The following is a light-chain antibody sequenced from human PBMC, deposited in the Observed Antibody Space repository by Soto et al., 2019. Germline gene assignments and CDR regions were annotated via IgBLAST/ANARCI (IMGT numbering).Light chain of an antibody. J-gene: IGKJ1*01. CDR2: GAS. CDR1: RDISNS. V-gene: IGKV1-12*01. Sequence: DIQMTQSPSSVSASVGDRLTITCRASRDISNSLAWYQQTPGKAPKLLLRGASSLHRGVPSRFSGGGAGTEFTLTISSLQPEDFATYYCLQVANFPRTFGQGTTVDLK. CDR3: LQVANFPRT.